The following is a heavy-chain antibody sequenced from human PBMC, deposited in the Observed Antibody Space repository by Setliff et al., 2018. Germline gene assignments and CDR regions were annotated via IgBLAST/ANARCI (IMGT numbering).Heavy chain of an antibody. V-gene: IGHV3-30*03. CDR1: GFTFSRYW. D-gene: IGHD3-22*01. CDR2: ISSDGSSK. Sequence: LRLSCAASGFTFSRYWMSWVRQAPGKGLEWVAVISSDGSSKNYADSLEGRFTISRDNSRNTLYLQMSGLRAEDTAVYYCARDAKIVVVHNPYYFDQWGQGTLVTVSS. J-gene: IGHJ4*02. CDR3: ARDAKIVVVHNPYYFDQ.